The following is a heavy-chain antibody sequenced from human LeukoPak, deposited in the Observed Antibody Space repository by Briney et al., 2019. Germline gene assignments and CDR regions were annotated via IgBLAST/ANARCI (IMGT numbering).Heavy chain of an antibody. J-gene: IGHJ6*03. CDR1: GGSFSGYY. CDR3: ARAVPAATPTTITDYMDV. V-gene: IGHV4-34*01. CDR2: INHSGST. Sequence: SETLSLTCAVYGGSFSGYYWSWIRQPPGKGLEWIGEINHSGSTDYNPSLKSRVTISVDTSKNQFSLKLSPVTAADTVVYYCARAVPAATPTTITDYMDVWGKGTTVTVSS. D-gene: IGHD2-2*01.